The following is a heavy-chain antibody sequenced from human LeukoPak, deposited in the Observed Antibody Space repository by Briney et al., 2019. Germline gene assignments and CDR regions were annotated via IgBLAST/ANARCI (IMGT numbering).Heavy chain of an antibody. V-gene: IGHV1-18*01. CDR1: GYTFTTYG. CDR3: ARDRSSLAVGADY. Sequence: ASVKVSCKASGYTFTTYGVTWVRQAPGQRLEWMGWISAYNGNTNYAQRLQGRLTSTTDTSTSTAYMELGSLRSDDTAVYYCARDRSSLAVGADYWGQGTLVTVSA. CDR2: ISAYNGNT. J-gene: IGHJ4*02. D-gene: IGHD6-19*01.